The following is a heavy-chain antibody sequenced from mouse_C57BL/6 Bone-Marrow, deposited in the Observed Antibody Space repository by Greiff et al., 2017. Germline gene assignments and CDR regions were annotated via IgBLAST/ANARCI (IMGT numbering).Heavy chain of an antibody. D-gene: IGHD2-2*01. CDR1: GYTFTSYG. CDR3: ARNYGYLFAY. V-gene: IGHV1-81*01. J-gene: IGHJ3*01. Sequence: SCMASGYTFTSYGISWVKQRTGQGLEWIGEIYPRSGNTYYNEKFKGKATLTADKSTSTAYMELRILTSEDSAVYFCARNYGYLFAYWGQGTLVTVSA. CDR2: IYPRSGNT.